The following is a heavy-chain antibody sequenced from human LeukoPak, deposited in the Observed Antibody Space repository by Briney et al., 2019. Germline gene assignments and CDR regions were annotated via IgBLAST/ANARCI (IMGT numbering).Heavy chain of an antibody. CDR2: INPNSGGT. J-gene: IGHJ3*02. CDR1: GYTFTGYY. Sequence: ASVKVSCKASGYTFTGYYMHWVRQAPGQGLEWMGWINPNSGGTNYAQKLQGRVTMTTDTSTSTAYMELRSLRSDDTAVYYCAREFTYYYDSSGYPHAFDIWGQGTMVTVSS. V-gene: IGHV1-2*02. CDR3: AREFTYYYDSSGYPHAFDI. D-gene: IGHD3-22*01.